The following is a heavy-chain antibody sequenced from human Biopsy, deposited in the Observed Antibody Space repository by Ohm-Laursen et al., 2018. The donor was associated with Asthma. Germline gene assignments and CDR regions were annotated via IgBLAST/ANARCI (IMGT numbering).Heavy chain of an antibody. V-gene: IGHV3-30-3*01. CDR1: RFTYE. D-gene: IGHD6-19*01. CDR3: AGECVAGTHIED. CDR2: ISYDGSSI. Sequence: SLRLSCTASRFTYEMHWVRQAPGKGLEWVAVISYDGSSIYYADSVKGRFTISRDNSKNTLSLQMNSLTAEDTAVYYCAGECVAGTHIEDWGQGTLVTVSS. J-gene: IGHJ4*02.